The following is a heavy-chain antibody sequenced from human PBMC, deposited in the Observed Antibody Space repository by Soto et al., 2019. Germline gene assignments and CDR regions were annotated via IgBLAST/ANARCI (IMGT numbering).Heavy chain of an antibody. CDR2: INPNSGGT. CDR1: GYTFSDYY. Sequence: GASLKVSCTASGYTFSDYYIHWVRNAPGQGLEWMGWINPNSGGTKYAPKFQGGVTMTRDTSITTAYMELSRLRSGDTAVYYCEREPGTAKPEGVDPWGQGTLVTVSS. CDR3: EREPGTAKPEGVDP. J-gene: IGHJ5*02. D-gene: IGHD1-7*01. V-gene: IGHV1-2*02.